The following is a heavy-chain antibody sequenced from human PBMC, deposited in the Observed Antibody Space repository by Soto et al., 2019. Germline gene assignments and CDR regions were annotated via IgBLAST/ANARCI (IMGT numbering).Heavy chain of an antibody. CDR2: IFPSGDS. Sequence: QVLLQESGPGLVTPSETLSITCTVSGGSISSLYWAWIRQPAGKGLEWIGRIFPSGDSNYNPSLTIRLSMSLYTSKYQFSLTYSSVTAADTAVYYCARASRCNSEYECFAWLDFWGQGIPVTVSS. V-gene: IGHV4-4*07. CDR1: GGSISSLY. D-gene: IGHD1-1*01. J-gene: IGHJ4*02. CDR3: ARASRCNSEYECFAWLDF.